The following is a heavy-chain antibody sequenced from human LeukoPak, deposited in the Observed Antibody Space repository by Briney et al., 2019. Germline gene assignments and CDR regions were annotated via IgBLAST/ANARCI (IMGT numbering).Heavy chain of an antibody. V-gene: IGHV3-9*01. Sequence: GGSLRLSCAASGFTFDDYAMHWVRQAPGKGLEWVSGISWNSGSIGYADFVKGRFTISRDNAKNSLYLQMNSPRAEDTALYYCAKSTWNYYDSSGFDYWGQGTLVTVSS. CDR2: ISWNSGSI. J-gene: IGHJ4*02. CDR1: GFTFDDYA. CDR3: AKSTWNYYDSSGFDY. D-gene: IGHD3-22*01.